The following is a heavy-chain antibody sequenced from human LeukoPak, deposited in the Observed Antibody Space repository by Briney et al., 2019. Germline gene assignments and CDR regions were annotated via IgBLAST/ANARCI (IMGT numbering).Heavy chain of an antibody. CDR2: ISYDGSNK. D-gene: IGHD2-15*01. CDR3: AKEGYSDY. J-gene: IGHJ4*02. V-gene: IGHV3-30*18. CDR1: GFTFSSYG. Sequence: GGSLRLSCAASGFTFSSYGMHWVRQAPGKGLEWVAVISYDGSNKYYADSVKGRFTISRDNSKNTLYLQMNSLRAEDTAVYYCAKEGYSDYGGQGTLVTVSS.